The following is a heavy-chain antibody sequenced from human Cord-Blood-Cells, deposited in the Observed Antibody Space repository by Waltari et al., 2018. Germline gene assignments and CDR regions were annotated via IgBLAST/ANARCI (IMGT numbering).Heavy chain of an antibody. J-gene: IGHJ3*02. CDR2: IKSKTDGGTT. V-gene: IGHV3-15*01. Sequence: EVQLVESGGGLVKPGGSLRLSCAASGFTFSNAWLGWVRQAPGKGLEWVGRIKSKTDGGTTDYAAPVKGRFTISRDDSKNTLYLQMNSLKTEDTAVYYCTTDRAIAARDAFDIWGQGTMVTVSS. CDR1: GFTFSNAW. D-gene: IGHD6-6*01. CDR3: TTDRAIAARDAFDI.